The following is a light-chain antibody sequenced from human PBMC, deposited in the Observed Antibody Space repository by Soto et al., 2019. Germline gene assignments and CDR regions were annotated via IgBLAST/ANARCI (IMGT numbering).Light chain of an antibody. J-gene: IGKJ4*01. CDR3: QQYYSTPLT. V-gene: IGKV4-1*01. CDR2: WAS. Sequence: DIVMTQSPDSLAVSLGERATINCKSTQSVLYSSNNKNYLAWYQQKPGQPPKLLVYWASTRESGVPDRFSGSGSGTDFTLTINSLQAADVAVYYCQQYYSTPLTFGGGTKVEIK. CDR1: QSVLYSSNNKNY.